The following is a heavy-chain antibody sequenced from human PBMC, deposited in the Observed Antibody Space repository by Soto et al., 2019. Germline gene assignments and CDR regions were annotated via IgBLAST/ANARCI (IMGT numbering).Heavy chain of an antibody. Sequence: EAQLSESGGGLVQPGGSLRLSCAASGFTFSTYPMSWVRQAPGKGLEWVSGISGSGISTYYADSVKGRFTISRDNSKNTVFLQMNSLRAEDTAVYYCAKPPVITASYYYCDMDVWGQGTTVTVSS. CDR2: ISGSGIST. J-gene: IGHJ6*02. V-gene: IGHV3-23*01. CDR1: GFTFSTYP. CDR3: AKPPVITASYYYCDMDV. D-gene: IGHD4-4*01.